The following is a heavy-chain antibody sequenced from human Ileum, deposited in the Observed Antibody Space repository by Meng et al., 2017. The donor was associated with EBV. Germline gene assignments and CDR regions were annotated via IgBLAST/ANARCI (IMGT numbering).Heavy chain of an antibody. D-gene: IGHD3-16*01. Sequence: QGPLQQSASEVKNPGASVKVSCKTSGYTFTDHAMKWVREALGQGREWLGWINTKTGNPTFAQAFTGRFVLSLETYVNTAYLQINDLQAADTAIYYCARWTYGGSQGGRDYWGQGTLVTVSS. J-gene: IGHJ4*02. V-gene: IGHV7-4-1*02. CDR2: INTKTGNP. CDR1: GYTFTDHA. CDR3: ARWTYGGSQGGRDY.